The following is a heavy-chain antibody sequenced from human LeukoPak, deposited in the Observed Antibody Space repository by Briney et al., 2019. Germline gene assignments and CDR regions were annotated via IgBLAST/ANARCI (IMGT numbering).Heavy chain of an antibody. CDR3: AKDSAKKYDDY. CDR1: GFTFSSYE. D-gene: IGHD2/OR15-2a*01. Sequence: PGGSLRLSCAASGFTFSSYEMNWVRQAPGTGLEWVSYISSSGSTIYYADSVKGRFTISRENSKNTLYLQMNSLRAEDTAVYYCAKDSAKKYDDYWGQGTLVTVSS. CDR2: ISSSGSTI. J-gene: IGHJ4*02. V-gene: IGHV3-48*03.